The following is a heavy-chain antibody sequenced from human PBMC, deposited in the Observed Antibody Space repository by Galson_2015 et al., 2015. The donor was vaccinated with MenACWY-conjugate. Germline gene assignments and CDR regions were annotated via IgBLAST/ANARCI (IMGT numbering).Heavy chain of an antibody. CDR2: ISGYNGNT. D-gene: IGHD1-1*01. J-gene: IGHJ4*02. CDR1: GYTFTNFG. V-gene: IGHV1-18*01. CDR3: ARDESHLEERRHGGRDY. Sequence: SVKVSCKASGYTFTNFGVSWVRQAPGQGLEWMGWISGYNGNTNYAQKFQGRVTMTTDTSTSTAYMELRSLSSDDTAVYYCARDESHLEERRHGGRDYWGQGTLVTVSS.